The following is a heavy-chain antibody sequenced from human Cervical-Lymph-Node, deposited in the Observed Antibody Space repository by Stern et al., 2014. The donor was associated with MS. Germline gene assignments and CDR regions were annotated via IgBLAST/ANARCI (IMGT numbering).Heavy chain of an antibody. CDR2: VVFDGGKR. J-gene: IGHJ4*02. V-gene: IGHV3-30*03. Sequence: QVQLVQSGGGVVQPGTSLRLSCAASGFTFSDYDIHWVRQAPGKGLEWVAVVVFDGGKRYYGESVQGRFTISRDNSKNTVYLQMNSLRSDDTAVYYCARDRDSSGWTLASYWGQGTLVTVSS. CDR1: GFTFSDYD. CDR3: ARDRDSSGWTLASY. D-gene: IGHD6-19*01.